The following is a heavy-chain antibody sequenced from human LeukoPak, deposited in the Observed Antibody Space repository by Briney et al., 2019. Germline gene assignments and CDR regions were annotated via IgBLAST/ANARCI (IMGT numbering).Heavy chain of an antibody. CDR2: ISAYNGNT. CDR3: ARRDSSGWYVGSDY. Sequence: ASVKVSCKASGYTFTSYAISWVRQAPGQGLEWMGWISAYNGNTNYAQKLQGRVTMTTDTSTSTAYMELRSLRSDDTAVYYCARRDSSGWYVGSDYWGQGTLVTVSS. CDR1: GYTFTSYA. D-gene: IGHD6-19*01. V-gene: IGHV1-18*01. J-gene: IGHJ4*02.